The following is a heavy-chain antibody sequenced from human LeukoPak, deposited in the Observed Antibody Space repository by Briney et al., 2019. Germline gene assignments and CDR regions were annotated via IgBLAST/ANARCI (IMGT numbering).Heavy chain of an antibody. CDR3: ARRRVIWFDP. V-gene: IGHV4-59*08. D-gene: IGHD2/OR15-2a*01. CDR2: IYYSGST. J-gene: IGHJ5*02. CDR1: GGSISSYY. Sequence: PSETLSLTCTVSGGSISSYYWSWIRQPPGKGLEWIGYIYYSGSTNYNPSLKSRVTISVDTSKNQFSLKLSSVTAADTAVYYCARRRVIWFDPWGQGTLVTVSS.